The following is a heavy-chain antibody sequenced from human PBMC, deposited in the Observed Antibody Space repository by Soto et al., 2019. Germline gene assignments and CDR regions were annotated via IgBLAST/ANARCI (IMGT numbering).Heavy chain of an antibody. V-gene: IGHV1-69*13. CDR3: ARAREYDFWAAGMDV. J-gene: IGHJ6*02. CDR2: IIPIFGTA. Sequence: SVKVSCKASGGTFSSYAISWVRQAPGQGLEWMGGIIPIFGTANYAQKFQGRVTITADESTSTAYMELSSLRSEDTAVYYCARAREYDFWAAGMDVWGQGTTVTVSS. D-gene: IGHD3-3*01. CDR1: GGTFSSYA.